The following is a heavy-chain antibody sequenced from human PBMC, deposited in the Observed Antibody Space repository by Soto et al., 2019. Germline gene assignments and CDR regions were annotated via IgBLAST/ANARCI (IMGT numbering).Heavy chain of an antibody. CDR3: ARDPGYSYADY. V-gene: IGHV1-3*01. CDR2: INAGNGNT. D-gene: IGHD5-18*01. J-gene: IGHJ4*02. Sequence: ASVKVSCKASGYTSTSYAMHWVRQAPGQRLEWMGWINAGNGNTKYSQKFQGRVTITRDTSASTAYMELSSLRSEDTAVYYCARDPGYSYADYWGQGTLVTVSS. CDR1: GYTSTSYA.